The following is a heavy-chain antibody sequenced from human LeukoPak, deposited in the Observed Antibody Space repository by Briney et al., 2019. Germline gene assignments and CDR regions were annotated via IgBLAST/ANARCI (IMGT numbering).Heavy chain of an antibody. D-gene: IGHD1-14*01. CDR2: SYSDSNT. Sequence: GGSLGLSCAASGFTVSNNCMSWVRQAPGKGLEWVSISYSDSNTNYADSVKGRFTISRDTSQNTLSLQMNSLRAEDTAVYYCVRKNRDFNAAFDIWGQGTVVTVSS. J-gene: IGHJ3*02. CDR1: GFTVSNNC. CDR3: VRKNRDFNAAFDI. V-gene: IGHV3-53*01.